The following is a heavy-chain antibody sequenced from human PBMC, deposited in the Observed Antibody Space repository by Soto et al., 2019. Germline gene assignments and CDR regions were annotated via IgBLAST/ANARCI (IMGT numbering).Heavy chain of an antibody. J-gene: IGHJ5*02. V-gene: IGHV4-34*01. Sequence: QVQLQQWGAGLLKPSETLSLTCAVYGGSFSGYYWSWIRQPPGKGLEWIGEINHSGSTNYNPSLKGRVTIAVATPKNQFSLNLSSVPAADTAVYYCARGRCRTNGVCSFEHRNNWFEPWGQGTLVTVSS. CDR1: GGSFSGYY. CDR2: INHSGST. CDR3: ARGRCRTNGVCSFEHRNNWFEP. D-gene: IGHD2-8*01.